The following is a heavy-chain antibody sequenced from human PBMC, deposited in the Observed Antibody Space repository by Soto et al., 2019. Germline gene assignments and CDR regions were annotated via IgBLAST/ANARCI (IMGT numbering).Heavy chain of an antibody. D-gene: IGHD3-3*01. CDR3: AREGEGDFWSGYYTHYYYMDV. CDR2: IKHDGSEK. Sequence: EVQLVESGGGLVQPGGSLRLSCAASGFTFSSYWMSWVRQAPGKGLEWVANIKHDGSEKYYVDSVKGRFTISRDNAKNSLYLQMNSLRAEDTAVYYCAREGEGDFWSGYYTHYYYMDVWGKGTTVTVSS. V-gene: IGHV3-7*01. CDR1: GFTFSSYW. J-gene: IGHJ6*03.